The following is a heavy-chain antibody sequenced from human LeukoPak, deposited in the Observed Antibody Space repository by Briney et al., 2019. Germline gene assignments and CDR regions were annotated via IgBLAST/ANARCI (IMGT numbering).Heavy chain of an antibody. Sequence: GGSLRLSCAASGFTFSSYGMHWVRQAPGEGLEWVAVISYDGSHKYYADSVKGRFTFSRDNSKNTLYLQMNSVRAEDTAVYYCAKDQSDFWSGYSPYWGQGTLVTVSS. CDR3: AKDQSDFWSGYSPY. D-gene: IGHD3-3*01. J-gene: IGHJ4*02. CDR1: GFTFSSYG. V-gene: IGHV3-30*18. CDR2: ISYDGSHK.